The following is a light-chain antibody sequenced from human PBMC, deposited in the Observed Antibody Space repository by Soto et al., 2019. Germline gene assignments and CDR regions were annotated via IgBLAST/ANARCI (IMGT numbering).Light chain of an antibody. CDR1: QSVSSK. CDR3: QQYNNWPHT. J-gene: IGKJ2*01. V-gene: IGKV3-15*01. Sequence: EIVMTQSPATLSVSPGERATLSCRASQSVSSKLAWFQQKPGQAPSLLIYGVSTRATGVPVRFSGSGSGTEFTLTVNRLQSEDFAVYYCQQYNNWPHTFGQGTKVDIK. CDR2: GVS.